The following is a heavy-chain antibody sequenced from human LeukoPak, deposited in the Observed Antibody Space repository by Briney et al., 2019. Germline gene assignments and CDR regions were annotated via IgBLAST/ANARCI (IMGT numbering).Heavy chain of an antibody. D-gene: IGHD6-19*01. CDR3: AREQEGSSGWYYWFDP. V-gene: IGHV4-59*01. Sequence: SETLSLTCTVSGGSISSYYWSWIRQPPGKGLEWIGYIYYSGSTNYNPSLKSRVTISVDTSKNQFSLKLSSVTAADTAVYYCAREQEGSSGWYYWFDPWGQGTLVTVSS. CDR1: GGSISSYY. CDR2: IYYSGST. J-gene: IGHJ5*02.